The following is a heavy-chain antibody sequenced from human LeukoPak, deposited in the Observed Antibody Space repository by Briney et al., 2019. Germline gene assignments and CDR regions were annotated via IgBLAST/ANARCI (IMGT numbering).Heavy chain of an antibody. Sequence: SETLSLTCAVYGGSFSGYYLSWIRLPPGKGLEWIGEINHSGSTNYNPSLKSRITISVDTSKNQFSLKLNSVTAADTAVYYCARGGYCSGGNCYDPTGFDPWGQGTLVTVPS. CDR2: INHSGST. D-gene: IGHD2-15*01. J-gene: IGHJ5*02. V-gene: IGHV4-34*01. CDR1: GGSFSGYY. CDR3: ARGGYCSGGNCYDPTGFDP.